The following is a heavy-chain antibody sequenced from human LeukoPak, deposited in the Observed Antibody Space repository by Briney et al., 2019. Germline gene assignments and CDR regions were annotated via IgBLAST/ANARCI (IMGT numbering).Heavy chain of an antibody. D-gene: IGHD1-26*01. V-gene: IGHV3-7*01. CDR2: IKQDESEK. Sequence: GGSLRLSCAASGFTFGTYWMTWVRQAPGKGLEWVANIKQDESEKYYVASVKGRFTISRDNAKNSLYLQMNNLRGEDTAVYYCARDSYIVGAPITGGKDDFYYYYMDVWGKGTTVTVSS. J-gene: IGHJ6*03. CDR3: ARDSYIVGAPITGGKDDFYYYYMDV. CDR1: GFTFGTYW.